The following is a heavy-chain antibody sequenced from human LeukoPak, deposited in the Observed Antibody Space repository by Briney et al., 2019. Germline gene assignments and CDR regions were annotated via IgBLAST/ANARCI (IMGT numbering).Heavy chain of an antibody. CDR2: FDPEDGET. CDR1: GYTLTELS. CDR3: ATVLRNTRWFDP. J-gene: IGHJ5*02. V-gene: IGHV1-24*01. Sequence: ASVKVSCKVSGYTLTELSMHWVRQAPGKGLEWMGGFDPEDGETIYAQKFQGRVTMTEDTSTDTAYMELSSLRSEDTAVYYCATVLRNTRWFDPWGQGTLVTVPS. D-gene: IGHD3-3*01.